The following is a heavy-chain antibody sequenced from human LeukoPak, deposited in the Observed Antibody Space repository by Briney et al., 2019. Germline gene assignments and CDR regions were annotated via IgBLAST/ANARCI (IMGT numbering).Heavy chain of an antibody. CDR2: ISAYNGHT. Sequence: ASVKVSCKASGYSFTSYGISWVRQAPGQGLEWMGWISAYNGHTNYAQKLQGRVTMTTDTSTSTAYMELRSLRSDDTAVYYCATKIVGDAFDIWGQGTMVTVSS. CDR3: ATKIVGDAFDI. V-gene: IGHV1-18*01. D-gene: IGHD3-22*01. CDR1: GYSFTSYG. J-gene: IGHJ3*02.